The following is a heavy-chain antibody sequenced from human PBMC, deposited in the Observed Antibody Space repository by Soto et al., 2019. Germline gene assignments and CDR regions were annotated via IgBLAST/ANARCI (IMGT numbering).Heavy chain of an antibody. J-gene: IGHJ4*02. V-gene: IGHV4-30-4*01. CDR1: GGSVSSGDYY. Sequence: PSETLSLTCSVSGGSVSSGDYYWSWIRQPPGKGLEWIGYIYYSGSTYYNPSLKSRVTISVDTSKNQFSLKLSSVTAADTAVYYCASQQYYDDFPWFDYWGQGTMVTVSS. D-gene: IGHD3-22*01. CDR3: ASQQYYDDFPWFDY. CDR2: IYYSGST.